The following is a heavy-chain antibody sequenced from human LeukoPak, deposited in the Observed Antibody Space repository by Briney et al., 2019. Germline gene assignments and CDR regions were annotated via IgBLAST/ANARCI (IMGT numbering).Heavy chain of an antibody. V-gene: IGHV1-69*05. D-gene: IGHD5-24*01. CDR2: IIPIFGTA. CDR3: ARQGERWLQLRAFDY. Sequence: PVKVSCKASGGTFSSYAISWVRQAPGQGLEWMGGIIPIFGTANYAQKFQGRVTITTDESTSTAYMELSSLRSEDTAVYYCARQGERWLQLRAFDYWGQGTLATVSS. J-gene: IGHJ4*02. CDR1: GGTFSSYA.